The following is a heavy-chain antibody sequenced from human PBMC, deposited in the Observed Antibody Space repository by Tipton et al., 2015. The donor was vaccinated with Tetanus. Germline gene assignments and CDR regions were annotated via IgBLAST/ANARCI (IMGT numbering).Heavy chain of an antibody. J-gene: IGHJ6*02. V-gene: IGHV1-2*02. CDR3: ARDRGDYIYYGMDV. Sequence: QLVQSGAEVKKPGASVKVSCKASGYTFTGYYMYWVRQAPGQELEWMGWIDPNSGGTVYAQKFQGRVTMTRDTSISTAYMELRSLRSDDTAVYYCARDRGDYIYYGMDVWGPGTTATVS. CDR2: IDPNSGGT. D-gene: IGHD3-22*01. CDR1: GYTFTGYY.